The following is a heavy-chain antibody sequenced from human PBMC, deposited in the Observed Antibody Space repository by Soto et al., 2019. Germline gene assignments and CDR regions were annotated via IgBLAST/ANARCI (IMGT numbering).Heavy chain of an antibody. CDR1: GGSISSSSYY. V-gene: IGHV4-39*01. Sequence: SETLSLTCTVSGGSISSSSYYWGWIRQPPGKGLEWIGSIYYSGSTYYNSSLKSRVTISVDTSKNQFSLKLSSVTAADTAVYYCASAWIQLWLPDYWGQGTLVTVSS. D-gene: IGHD5-18*01. CDR2: IYYSGST. J-gene: IGHJ4*02. CDR3: ASAWIQLWLPDY.